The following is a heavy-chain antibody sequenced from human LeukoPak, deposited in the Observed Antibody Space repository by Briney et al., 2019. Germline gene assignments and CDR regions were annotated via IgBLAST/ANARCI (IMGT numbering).Heavy chain of an antibody. CDR1: GGSISSINW. CDR2: IYHSGST. V-gene: IGHV4-4*02. J-gene: IGHJ6*03. Sequence: SSETLCLTCAVSGGSISSINWWRWVRQPPGKGLEWIGEIYHSGSTYYNPSLKSRISISVDTSKNQFSLKLSSVTAADTAVYYCARTTEGGYTYNYFYYNYMDVWGKGTTVTISS. D-gene: IGHD5-18*01. CDR3: ARTTEGGYTYNYFYYNYMDV.